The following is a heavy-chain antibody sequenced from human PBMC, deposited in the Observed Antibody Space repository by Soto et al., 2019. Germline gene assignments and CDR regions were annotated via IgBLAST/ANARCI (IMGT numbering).Heavy chain of an antibody. V-gene: IGHV1-8*01. J-gene: IGHJ3*02. CDR1: GYTFTSYD. Sequence: QVQLVQSGAEVKKPGASVKVSCKASGYTFTSYDIDWVRQATGQGLEWMGWMNPNSGNTGYAQKFQGRNTMTRKTSTSTAYIELSGLRCEDAAVYYCARGHYHDTRGQYVFAAFDIWGQGTPVTVSS. CDR3: ARGHYHDTRGQYVFAAFDI. D-gene: IGHD3-22*01. CDR2: MNPNSGNT.